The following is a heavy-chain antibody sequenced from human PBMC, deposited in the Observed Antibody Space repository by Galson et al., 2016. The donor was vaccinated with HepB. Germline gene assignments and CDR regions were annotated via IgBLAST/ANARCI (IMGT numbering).Heavy chain of an antibody. CDR2: IYWDDDN. CDR1: GFSLSTSGVG. J-gene: IGHJ4*02. D-gene: IGHD6-19*01. V-gene: IGHV2-5*02. Sequence: PALVNPTQTVTLTCTLSGFSLSTSGVGVGWIRQPPGKALEWLALIYWDDDNHYSPSLKNRLTITKDTSKNQVVLTMTNMDPLDTATYYCAHGRGWLSDYWGQGTLVTVSS. CDR3: AHGRGWLSDY.